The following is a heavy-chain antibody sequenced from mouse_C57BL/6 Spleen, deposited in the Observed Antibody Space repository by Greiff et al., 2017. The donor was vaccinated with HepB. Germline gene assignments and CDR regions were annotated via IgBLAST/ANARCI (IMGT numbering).Heavy chain of an antibody. CDR2: ISYDGSN. CDR1: GYSITSGYY. D-gene: IGHD4-1*01. Sequence: EVQLQESGPGLVKPSQSLSLTCSVTGYSITSGYYWNWIRQFPGNKLEWMGYISYDGSNNYNPSLKNRISITRDTSKNQFFLKLNSVTTEDTATYYCARDNWEGYYAMDYWGQGTSVTVSS. V-gene: IGHV3-6*01. J-gene: IGHJ4*01. CDR3: ARDNWEGYYAMDY.